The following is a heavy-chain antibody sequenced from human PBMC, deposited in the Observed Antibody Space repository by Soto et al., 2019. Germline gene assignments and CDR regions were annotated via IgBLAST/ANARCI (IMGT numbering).Heavy chain of an antibody. V-gene: IGHV4-30-4*01. Sequence: QVQLQESGPGLVKPSQTLSLTCTVSGGSISNGDYYWSWIRQPPGKGLEWIGYIYYSGSTYYNPSLKRRVTISVDTSKNQFSLKLSSVTAADTAVYYCARVPSTMVTDAFDIWGQGTMVTVSS. D-gene: IGHD3-10*01. CDR1: GGSISNGDYY. CDR2: IYYSGST. J-gene: IGHJ3*02. CDR3: ARVPSTMVTDAFDI.